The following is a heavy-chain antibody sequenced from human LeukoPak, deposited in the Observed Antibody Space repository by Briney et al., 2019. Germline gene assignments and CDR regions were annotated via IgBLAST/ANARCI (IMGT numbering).Heavy chain of an antibody. CDR1: GGSISSSNW. CDR3: ARRIQLWYFGL. Sequence: SETLSLTRAVSGGSISSSNWWSWVRQPPGKGLEWIGEIYHSGSTNYNPSLKSRVTISVDRSKNQFSLKLSSVTAADTAVYYCARRIQLWYFGLWGRGTLVTVSS. D-gene: IGHD5-18*01. J-gene: IGHJ2*01. CDR2: IYHSGST. V-gene: IGHV4-4*02.